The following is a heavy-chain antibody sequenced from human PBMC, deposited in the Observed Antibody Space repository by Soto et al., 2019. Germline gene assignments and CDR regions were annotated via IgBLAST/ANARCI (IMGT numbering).Heavy chain of an antibody. CDR2: IYYSGST. CDR1: GGSISSYY. Sequence: SETLSLTCTVSGGSISSYYWSWIRQPPGKGLEWIGYIYYSGSTNYNPSLKSRVTISVDTSKNQFSLKLSSVTAADTAVYYCARSLDTMIIGRAFDIWGQGTMVTVSS. D-gene: IGHD3-22*01. V-gene: IGHV4-59*01. J-gene: IGHJ3*02. CDR3: ARSLDTMIIGRAFDI.